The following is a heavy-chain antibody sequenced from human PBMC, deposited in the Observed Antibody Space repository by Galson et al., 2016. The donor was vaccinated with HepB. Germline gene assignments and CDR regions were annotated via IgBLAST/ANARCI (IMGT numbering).Heavy chain of an antibody. CDR2: VFHTGTG. CDR3: ARVRMGSILAFDV. J-gene: IGHJ3*01. D-gene: IGHD6-6*01. Sequence: SETLSLTCDVSGGSISSSNWWSWVRQTPERGLEWIGEVFHTGTGNPTSSLKSRVTFSVDRPKNQFSLKLKSVTAADTAVYYCARVRMGSILAFDVWGQGTLVTVST. CDR1: GGSISSSNW. V-gene: IGHV4-4*02.